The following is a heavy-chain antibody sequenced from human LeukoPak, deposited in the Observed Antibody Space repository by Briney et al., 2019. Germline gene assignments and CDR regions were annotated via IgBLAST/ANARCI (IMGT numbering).Heavy chain of an antibody. CDR2: INHSGST. CDR3: ARDTPRVGAHY. J-gene: IGHJ4*02. V-gene: IGHV4-34*01. Sequence: PSETLSLTCAVYGVSFSGYYWSWVRQPPGKGLEWIGEINHSGSTNYNPSLKSRVTISVDTSKTQFSLKLSSVTAADTAVYYCARDTPRVGAHYWGQGTLVTVSS. CDR1: GVSFSGYY.